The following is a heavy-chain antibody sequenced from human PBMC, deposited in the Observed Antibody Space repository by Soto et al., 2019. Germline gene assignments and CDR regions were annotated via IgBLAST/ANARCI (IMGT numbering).Heavy chain of an antibody. Sequence: SGTLSLTCTVSGGSISSYFWSWIRQPPGKGLEWIGYIYYTGSTNYNPSLKSRVTISVDTSKNQFSLQLSSVTAADTAVYYCANFNWNFDLWGRGTLVTVSS. CDR2: IYYTGST. CDR3: ANFNWNFDL. CDR1: GGSISSYF. V-gene: IGHV4-59*01. J-gene: IGHJ2*01.